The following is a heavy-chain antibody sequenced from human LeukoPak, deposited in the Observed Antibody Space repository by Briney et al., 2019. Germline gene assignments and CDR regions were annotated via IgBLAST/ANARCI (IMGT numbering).Heavy chain of an antibody. V-gene: IGHV4-31*03. CDR1: GGSISSGGYY. CDR2: IYYSGST. Sequence: ASETLSLTCTVSGGSISSGGYYWSWIRQHPGKGLEWIGYIYYSGSTYYNPSLKSRVTISVDTSKNQFSLKLSSVTAADTAVYYCARDRKPSQQLVQGWFDPWGQGTLVTVSS. J-gene: IGHJ5*02. D-gene: IGHD6-13*01. CDR3: ARDRKPSQQLVQGWFDP.